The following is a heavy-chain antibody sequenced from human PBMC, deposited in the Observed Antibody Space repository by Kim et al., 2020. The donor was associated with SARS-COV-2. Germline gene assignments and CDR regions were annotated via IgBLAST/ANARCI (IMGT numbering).Heavy chain of an antibody. CDR2: IIPIFGTA. Sequence: SVKVSCKTSGGTFSSYAISWVRQAPGQGLEWMGGIIPIFGTANYAQMFQGRVTITADESTSTAYMELSILRSEDTAVYYCARPLYYYDSSGYPDAFDIWGQGTMVTVSS. CDR3: ARPLYYYDSSGYPDAFDI. CDR1: GGTFSSYA. D-gene: IGHD3-22*01. V-gene: IGHV1-69*13. J-gene: IGHJ3*02.